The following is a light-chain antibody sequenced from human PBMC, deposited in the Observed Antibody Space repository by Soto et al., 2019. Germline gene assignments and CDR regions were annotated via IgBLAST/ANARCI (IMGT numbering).Light chain of an antibody. Sequence: QSVLTQPPSVSGAPGQRVTISCTGSSSNIGAGYDVHWYQQHPGTAPRLLIYGATHRPSGVPERFSGSRSGSSASLTISGLQAEDEADYYCSSYTSSSTPEGVFGTGTKLTVL. CDR1: SSNIGAGYD. CDR3: SSYTSSSTPEGV. J-gene: IGLJ1*01. V-gene: IGLV1-40*01. CDR2: GAT.